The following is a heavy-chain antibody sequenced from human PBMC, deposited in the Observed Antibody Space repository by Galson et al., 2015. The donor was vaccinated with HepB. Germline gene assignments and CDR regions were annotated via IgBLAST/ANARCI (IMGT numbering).Heavy chain of an antibody. CDR1: GYTFTSYY. Sequence: SVKVSCKASGYTFTSYYMHWVRQAPGQGLEWMGIINPSGGSTSYAQKFQGRVTMTRDTSTSTVYMELSSLRSEDTAVYYCARDLAAAGKSIPMGGYYYYGMDVWGQGTTVTVSS. V-gene: IGHV1-46*03. CDR2: INPSGGST. J-gene: IGHJ6*02. CDR3: ARDLAAAGKSIPMGGYYYYGMDV. D-gene: IGHD6-13*01.